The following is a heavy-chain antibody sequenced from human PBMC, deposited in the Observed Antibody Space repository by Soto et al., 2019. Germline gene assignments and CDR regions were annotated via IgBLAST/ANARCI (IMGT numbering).Heavy chain of an antibody. D-gene: IGHD3-10*01. J-gene: IGHJ4*02. Sequence: GGSLRLSCAASGFTFGSYGMHWVRQAPGKGLEWVAVIWYDGSNKYYADSVKGRFTISRDNSKNTLYLQMNSLRAEDTAVYYSARDGRWGIFGMYGSLGVDYWGKGTLVSVSS. CDR3: ARDGRWGIFGMYGSLGVDY. CDR1: GFTFGSYG. V-gene: IGHV3-33*01. CDR2: IWYDGSNK.